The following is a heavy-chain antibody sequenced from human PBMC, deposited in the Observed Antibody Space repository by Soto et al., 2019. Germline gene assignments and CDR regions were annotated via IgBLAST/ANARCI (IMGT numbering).Heavy chain of an antibody. CDR3: AGRYCTNGVCYTNYYYYIYV. CDR2: ITTSGGNT. D-gene: IGHD2-8*01. V-gene: IGHV3-23*01. CDR1: GFTFSTYA. J-gene: IGHJ6*03. Sequence: EVQLLESGGGLVQPGGSLRLSCAASGFTFSTYAMSWVRQAPGKGLEWVSTITTSGGNTYYADSVQGRFTISRDNSKNTLYLQMNSLRAEDTAVYYCAGRYCTNGVCYTNYYYYIYVWGKGTTFTVSS.